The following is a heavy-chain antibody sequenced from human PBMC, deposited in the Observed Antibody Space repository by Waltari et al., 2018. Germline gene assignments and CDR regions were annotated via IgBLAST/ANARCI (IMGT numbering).Heavy chain of an antibody. CDR2: IPSDRGSI. Sequence: QVKLVESGGGVVQHGRSLRHYCEVSGFSLSIYGMHWARQAPGAGLELVAIIPSDRGSIYYADSVKGRFTVSRDNSANTLYLEMSSLRVEDTAVYYCARDLSGRFDPWGQGVLVTVSS. V-gene: IGHV3-30*03. CDR3: ARDLSGRFDP. CDR1: GFSLSIYG. D-gene: IGHD2-15*01. J-gene: IGHJ5*02.